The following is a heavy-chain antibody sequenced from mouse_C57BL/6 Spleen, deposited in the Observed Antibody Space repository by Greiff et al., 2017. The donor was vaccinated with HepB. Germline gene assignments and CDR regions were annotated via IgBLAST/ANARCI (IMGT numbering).Heavy chain of an antibody. J-gene: IGHJ2*01. V-gene: IGHV1-50*01. CDR2: IDPSDSDT. CDR3: ARGAAQATGY. D-gene: IGHD3-2*02. Sequence: QVQLQQPGAELVKPGASVKLSCKASGYTFTSYWMQWVKQRPGQGLEWIGEIDPSDSDTNYNPKFKGKATLTVDTSSSTAYMQLSSLTSEDSAVYYCARGAAQATGYWGQGTTLTVAS. CDR1: GYTFTSYW.